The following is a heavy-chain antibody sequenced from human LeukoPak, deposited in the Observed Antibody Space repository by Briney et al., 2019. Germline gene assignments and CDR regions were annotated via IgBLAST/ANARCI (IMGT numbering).Heavy chain of an antibody. J-gene: IGHJ4*02. CDR1: GYSFTNYG. V-gene: IGHV1-18*01. D-gene: IGHD3-3*01. Sequence: ASVKVSCKASGYSFTNYGITLARQAPGQGLEWMGWISAYNGNTNYAQKLQGRVTMTTDTSTSTAYMELRSLRSDDTAVYYCARPGGTIFGVGLSYAHFDYWGQGTLVTVSS. CDR2: ISAYNGNT. CDR3: ARPGGTIFGVGLSYAHFDY.